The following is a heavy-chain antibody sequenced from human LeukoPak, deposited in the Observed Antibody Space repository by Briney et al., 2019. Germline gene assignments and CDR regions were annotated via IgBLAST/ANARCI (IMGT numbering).Heavy chain of an antibody. CDR2: IYYSGST. D-gene: IGHD6-19*01. Sequence: SETLSLTCTVSGGSISSSSYYWGWIRQPPGKGLEWIGSIYYSGSTYYNLSLKSRVTISVDTSKNQFSLKLSSVTAADTAVYYCARLPWYSGGPYYFDYWGQGTLVTVSS. V-gene: IGHV4-39*01. CDR1: GGSISSSSYY. CDR3: ARLPWYSGGPYYFDY. J-gene: IGHJ4*02.